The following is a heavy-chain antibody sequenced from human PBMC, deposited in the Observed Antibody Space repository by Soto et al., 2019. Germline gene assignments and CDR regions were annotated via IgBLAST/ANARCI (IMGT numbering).Heavy chain of an antibody. D-gene: IGHD6-13*01. CDR2: ISGSDGST. Sequence: PVGSLRLSCVASGFSFSNYAMSWVRQAPGKGLEWVSVISGSDGSTYYGDSVKGRFTISRDNSKNTLYLQMNSLRAEDTAVYYCAKDRERDAWYEDYWGQGTLVTVSS. V-gene: IGHV3-23*02. CDR3: AKDRERDAWYEDY. CDR1: GFSFSNYA. J-gene: IGHJ4*02.